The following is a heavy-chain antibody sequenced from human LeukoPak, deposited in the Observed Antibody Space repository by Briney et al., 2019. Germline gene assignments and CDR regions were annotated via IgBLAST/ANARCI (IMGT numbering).Heavy chain of an antibody. CDR3: ARGHSNWEGVDY. Sequence: GGSLRLSCAASGFTFSSYSMNWVRQAPGKGLEWVSYISTSSGTIYYADSLKGRFTISRDNVKNSLYLQMNSLRAEDTAVYYCARGHSNWEGVDYWGQGTLVTVSS. V-gene: IGHV3-48*01. D-gene: IGHD1-1*01. J-gene: IGHJ4*02. CDR1: GFTFSSYS. CDR2: ISTSSGTI.